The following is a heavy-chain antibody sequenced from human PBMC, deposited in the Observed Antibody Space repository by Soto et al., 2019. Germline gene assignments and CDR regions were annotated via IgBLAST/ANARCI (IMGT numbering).Heavy chain of an antibody. D-gene: IGHD3-3*01. CDR3: ARDQSGDFWSGYYDY. J-gene: IGHJ4*02. CDR1: GYTFTGYY. Sequence: ASVKVSCKASGYTFTGYYMHWVRKAPGQGLEWMGWINPNSGGTNYAQKFQGWVTMTRDTSISTAYIELSRLRSDDTAVYYCARDQSGDFWSGYYDYWGQGTLVTVSS. CDR2: INPNSGGT. V-gene: IGHV1-2*04.